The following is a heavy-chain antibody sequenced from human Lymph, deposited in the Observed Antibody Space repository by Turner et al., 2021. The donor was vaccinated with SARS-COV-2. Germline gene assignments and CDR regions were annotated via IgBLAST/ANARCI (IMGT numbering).Heavy chain of an antibody. CDR2: ISYDGSSK. J-gene: IGHJ5*02. CDR1: GFTFSSYA. D-gene: IGHD6-19*01. V-gene: IGHV3-30-3*01. Sequence: QVQLVESGGGVVQPGRSLSLSCAASGFTFSSYAIHWVRQAPGKGLEWVAVISYDGSSKFHADSVKGRFTISRDNSKNTLYLQMNSLRAEDTAVYYCARDALKKDVADTSDNWFDPWGQGTLVTVSS. CDR3: ARDALKKDVADTSDNWFDP.